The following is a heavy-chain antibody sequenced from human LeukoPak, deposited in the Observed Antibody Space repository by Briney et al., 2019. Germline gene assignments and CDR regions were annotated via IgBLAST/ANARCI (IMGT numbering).Heavy chain of an antibody. CDR1: GYTFTSYG. CDR3: ARDYYDSSGYYSSDY. CDR2: ISAYNGNT. Sequence: ASVKVSCKASGYTFTSYGISWVRQAPGQGLEWMGWISAYNGNTNYAQKLQGRVTMTTDTPTSTAYMELRSLRSDDTAVYYCARDYYDSSGYYSSDYWGQGTLVTVSS. D-gene: IGHD3-22*01. J-gene: IGHJ4*02. V-gene: IGHV1-18*01.